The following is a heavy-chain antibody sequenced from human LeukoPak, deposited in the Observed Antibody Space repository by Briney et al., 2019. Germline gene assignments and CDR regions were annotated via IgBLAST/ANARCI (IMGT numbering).Heavy chain of an antibody. CDR1: GFTFSSYW. D-gene: IGHD2-15*01. CDR3: ARAKDRGSPYYMDV. Sequence: GGSLRLSCAASGFTFSSYWMHWVRQAPGKGLVWVSRINSDGSSTSCADSVKGRFTISRDNAKNTLYLQTNSLRAEDTAVYYCARAKDRGSPYYMDVWGKGTTVTVSS. V-gene: IGHV3-74*01. J-gene: IGHJ6*03. CDR2: INSDGSST.